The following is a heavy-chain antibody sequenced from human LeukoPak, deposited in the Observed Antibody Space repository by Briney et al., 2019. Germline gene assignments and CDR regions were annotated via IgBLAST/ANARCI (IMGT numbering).Heavy chain of an antibody. Sequence: SETLSLTCTVSGGSISGYYWSWIRQPPGKGLEWIGYIYTSGSTNYNPSLKSRVTISVDTSKNQFSLKLSSVTAADTAVYYCARHYYQPLLNWFDPWGQGTLVTVSS. V-gene: IGHV4-4*09. CDR2: IYTSGST. D-gene: IGHD1-26*01. J-gene: IGHJ5*02. CDR3: ARHYYQPLLNWFDP. CDR1: GGSISGYY.